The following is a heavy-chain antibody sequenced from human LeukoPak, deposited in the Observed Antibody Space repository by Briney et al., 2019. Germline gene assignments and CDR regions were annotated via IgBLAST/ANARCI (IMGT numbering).Heavy chain of an antibody. J-gene: IGHJ5*02. Sequence: SETLSLTCVVSGGSVSDSFEHYWSWVRQPPGKGFEWIAEVHHTGRTIYSPSFARRVTISADTSKNQVSLKLTSVTAADTAVYYCARGGRWLRFGRNWFDPWGQGTLVTVSS. CDR2: VHHTGRT. V-gene: IGHV4-4*02. CDR3: ARGGRWLRFGRNWFDP. D-gene: IGHD5-12*01. CDR1: GGSVSDSFEHY.